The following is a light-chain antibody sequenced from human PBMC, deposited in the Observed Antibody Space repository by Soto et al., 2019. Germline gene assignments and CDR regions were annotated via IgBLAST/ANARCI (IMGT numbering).Light chain of an antibody. J-gene: IGKJ4*01. V-gene: IGKV3-11*01. Sequence: EIVLTQSPATLSLSPGEIATLSCRASQSVSSYLAWYQHKPGQAPRLLIYDASNRATGIPARFSGSGSVTDFTLTISSLEPEDFAVYYCQQRRNWPQVTFGGGTKVEIK. CDR1: QSVSSY. CDR3: QQRRNWPQVT. CDR2: DAS.